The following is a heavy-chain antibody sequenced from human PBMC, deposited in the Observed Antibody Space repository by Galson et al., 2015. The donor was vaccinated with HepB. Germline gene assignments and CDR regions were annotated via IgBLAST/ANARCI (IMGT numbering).Heavy chain of an antibody. V-gene: IGHV1-18*01. CDR3: ARTSAYYYDSSGYYYGY. CDR1: GYTFTSYG. J-gene: IGHJ4*02. Sequence: SVKVSCKASGYTFTSYGISWVRQAPGQGLEWMGWISAYNGNTNYAQKLQGRVTMTTDTSTSTAYMELRSLRSDDTAVYYCARTSAYYYDSSGYYYGYWGQGTLVTVSS. CDR2: ISAYNGNT. D-gene: IGHD3-22*01.